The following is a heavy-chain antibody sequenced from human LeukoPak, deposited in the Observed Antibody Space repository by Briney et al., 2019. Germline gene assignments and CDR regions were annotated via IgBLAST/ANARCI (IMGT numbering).Heavy chain of an antibody. V-gene: IGHV4-59*08. J-gene: IGHJ6*02. Sequence: SETLSLTCTVSGGSISSYYWSWIRQPPGKGLEWIGYIYYSGSTNYNPSLKSRVTISVDTSKNQFFLKLSSVTAADTAVYYCARHLHTSGYPFYGMGVWGQGTTVTVSS. CDR1: GGSISSYY. D-gene: IGHD3-22*01. CDR3: ARHLHTSGYPFYGMGV. CDR2: IYYSGST.